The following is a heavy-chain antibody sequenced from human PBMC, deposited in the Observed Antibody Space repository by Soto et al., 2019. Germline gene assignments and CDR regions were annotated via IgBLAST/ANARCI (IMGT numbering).Heavy chain of an antibody. CDR1: GGSISSYY. D-gene: IGHD2-21*02. CDR3: ARDLWGYCGTDCYPLDV. V-gene: IGHV4-59*01. CDR2: IYYSGKT. Sequence: PSETLSLTCTVSGGSISSYYWSWIRQPPGKGLEWIGYIYYSGKTYYNPSLKSRVTISVDTSKNQFSLKLNSVTAADTAVYYCARDLWGYCGTDCYPLDVWGQGTTVTSP. J-gene: IGHJ6*02.